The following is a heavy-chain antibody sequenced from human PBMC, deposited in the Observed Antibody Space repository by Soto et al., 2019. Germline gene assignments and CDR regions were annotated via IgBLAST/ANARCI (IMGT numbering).Heavy chain of an antibody. V-gene: IGHV3-30*18. D-gene: IGHD2-15*01. CDR2: ISYDGSNK. CDR3: AKDRRGVVVAATFDY. Sequence: GGSLRLSCAASGFTFSSYGMHWVRQAPGKGLEWVAVISYDGSNKYYADSVKGRFTISRDNSKNTLYLQMNSLRAEDTAVYYCAKDRRGVVVAATFDYWGQGTLVTVSS. J-gene: IGHJ4*02. CDR1: GFTFSSYG.